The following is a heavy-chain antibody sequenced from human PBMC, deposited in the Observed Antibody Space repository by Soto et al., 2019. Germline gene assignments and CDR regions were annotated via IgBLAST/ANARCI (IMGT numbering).Heavy chain of an antibody. Sequence: EVQLVESGGGLVQPGGSLRLSCAASGFTFSSYWMHWVRQAPGKGLVWVSRINSDGSSTSYADSVKGRFTISRDNAKNTLYLQMNSLRAEDTAVYYCARDVVVRGAYYYYYGMDVWGQGTTVTXSS. D-gene: IGHD3-10*01. V-gene: IGHV3-74*01. CDR1: GFTFSSYW. J-gene: IGHJ6*02. CDR2: INSDGSST. CDR3: ARDVVVRGAYYYYYGMDV.